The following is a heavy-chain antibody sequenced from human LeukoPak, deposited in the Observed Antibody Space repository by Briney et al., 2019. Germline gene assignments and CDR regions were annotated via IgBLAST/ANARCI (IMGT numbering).Heavy chain of an antibody. V-gene: IGHV3-64D*06. D-gene: IGHD2-15*01. CDR2: ISSNGDST. CDR1: GFTFSSYA. J-gene: IGHJ3*02. CDR3: VKSRVVVAANDAFDI. Sequence: GGSLRLSCSASGFTFSSYAMHWVREAPGKGLEYVSAISSNGDSTYYADSVKGRFTISRDNSKNTLYLQMSSLRAEDTAVYYCVKSRVVVAANDAFDIWGQGTMVTVSS.